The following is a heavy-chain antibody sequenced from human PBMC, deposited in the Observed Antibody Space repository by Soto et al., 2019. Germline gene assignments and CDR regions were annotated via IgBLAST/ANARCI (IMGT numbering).Heavy chain of an antibody. V-gene: IGHV4-39*01. D-gene: IGHD5-12*01. CDR2: IYYSGST. CDR3: ATVEMATKKGAFDI. CDR1: GGSISSSSYY. Sequence: LSLTCTVSGGSISSSSYYWGWIRQPPGKGLEWIGSIYYSGSTYYNPSLKSRVTISVDTSKNQFSLKLSSVTAADTAVYYCATVEMATKKGAFDIWGQGTMVTVSS. J-gene: IGHJ3*02.